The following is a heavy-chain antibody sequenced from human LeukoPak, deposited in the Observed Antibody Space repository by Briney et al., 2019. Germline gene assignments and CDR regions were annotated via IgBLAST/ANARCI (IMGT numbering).Heavy chain of an antibody. D-gene: IGHD3-22*01. Sequence: PSETLSLTCSVSGGSISSSSYYWAWIRQPPGKGLEWIGSISYSGRTSYNPSLKSRVTISVDSSKNQFSLKLSSVTAADTAVYYCARGIAGDSSGYLYYYYYMDVWGKGTTVTISS. V-gene: IGHV4-39*07. J-gene: IGHJ6*03. CDR3: ARGIAGDSSGYLYYYYYMDV. CDR1: GGSISSSSYY. CDR2: ISYSGRT.